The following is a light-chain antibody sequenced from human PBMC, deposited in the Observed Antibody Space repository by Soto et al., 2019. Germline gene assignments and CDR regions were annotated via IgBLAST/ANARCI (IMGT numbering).Light chain of an antibody. Sequence: QSALTQPASVSGSPGQSITISCTGTSSDVGGYNYVSWYQQHPGKAPKVMIYEVRNRPSGVSNRFSGSKSGNTASLTISGLQAEDEADYYCNSYGSSNTWVFGGGTKLTVL. CDR3: NSYGSSNTWV. J-gene: IGLJ3*02. V-gene: IGLV2-14*01. CDR2: EVR. CDR1: SSDVGGYNY.